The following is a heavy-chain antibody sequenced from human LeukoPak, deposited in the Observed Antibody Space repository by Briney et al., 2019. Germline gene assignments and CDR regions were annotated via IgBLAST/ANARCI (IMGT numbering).Heavy chain of an antibody. V-gene: IGHV3-9*01. D-gene: IGHD4-17*01. Sequence: PGGSLTLSCAASGFTFDDYAMHWVRQAPGKGLEWASGISWNSGSIGYADSVKGRFTISRDNAKNSLYLQMNSLRAEDTALYYCAKSPGYGDYEFDYWGQGTLVTVSS. CDR3: AKSPGYGDYEFDY. J-gene: IGHJ4*02. CDR1: GFTFDDYA. CDR2: ISWNSGSI.